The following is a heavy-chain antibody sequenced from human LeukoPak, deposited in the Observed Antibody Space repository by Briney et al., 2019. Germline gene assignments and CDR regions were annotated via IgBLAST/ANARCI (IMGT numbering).Heavy chain of an antibody. CDR1: GFTFNDYY. J-gene: IGHJ4*02. CDR2: ISNNANTI. D-gene: IGHD3-16*01. Sequence: GGSLRLSCAASGFTFNDYYMSWIRQAPGKGLECVSYISNNANTIYYADSVKGRFTISRDNAKNSLYLQMNSLRADDTAVYYCARDNMITSRVVDYWGQGTLVTVSS. V-gene: IGHV3-11*04. CDR3: ARDNMITSRVVDY.